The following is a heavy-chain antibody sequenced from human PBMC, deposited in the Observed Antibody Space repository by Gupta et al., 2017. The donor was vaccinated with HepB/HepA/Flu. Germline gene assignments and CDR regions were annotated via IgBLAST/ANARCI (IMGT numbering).Heavy chain of an antibody. CDR1: GGSFSGYY. J-gene: IGHJ6*03. Sequence: QVQLQQWGAGLLKPSETLSLTCAVYGGSFSGYYWSWIRQPPGKGLEWIGEINHSGSTNYNPSLKSRVTISVDTSKNQFSLKLSSVTAADTAVYYCARGAGQYYVSGSYYKIYYYYYMDVWGKGTTVTVSS. CDR3: ARGAGQYYVSGSYYKIYYYYYMDV. D-gene: IGHD3-10*01. V-gene: IGHV4-34*01. CDR2: INHSGST.